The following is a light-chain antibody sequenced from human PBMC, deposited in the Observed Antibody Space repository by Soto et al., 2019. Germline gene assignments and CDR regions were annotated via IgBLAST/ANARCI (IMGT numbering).Light chain of an antibody. J-gene: IGLJ2*01. CDR1: SGHRSYI. V-gene: IGLV4-60*03. CDR2: LEGSGSY. Sequence: QLVLTQSSSASASLGSSVKLTCTLSSGHRSYIIAWHQQKPGKAPRYLMKLEGSGSYNKGSGVPDRFSGSSSGADRYLTMSNLQSEDEADYYCETWDSNIRVFGGGTKLTVL. CDR3: ETWDSNIRV.